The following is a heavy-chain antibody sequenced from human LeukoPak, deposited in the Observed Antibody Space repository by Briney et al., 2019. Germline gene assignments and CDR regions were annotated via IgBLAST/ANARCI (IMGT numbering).Heavy chain of an antibody. CDR2: ITDSGRKT. CDR1: GFTFSDYY. D-gene: IGHD4-17*01. V-gene: IGHV3-23*01. J-gene: IGHJ4*02. CDR3: AKITKATTPNY. Sequence: PGGSLRLSCAASGFTFSDYYMSWVRQASGKGLEWVSGITDSGRKTYYADSVKGRFSISRDNSKNTVYLQMSDLRAEDTAVYYCAKITKATTPNYWGQGTLVTVSS.